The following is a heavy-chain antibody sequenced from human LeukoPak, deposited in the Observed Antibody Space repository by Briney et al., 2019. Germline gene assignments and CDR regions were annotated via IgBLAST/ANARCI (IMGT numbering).Heavy chain of an antibody. Sequence: GRSLRLSCAASGFTFSSYAMHWVRQAPGKGLEWVAVISYDGSNKYYADSVKGRFTISRDNSKNTLYLQMNSLRAEDTAVYYCARVGALRGVIIFYFDYWGQGTLVTVSS. CDR1: GFTFSSYA. V-gene: IGHV3-30*04. D-gene: IGHD3-10*01. CDR2: ISYDGSNK. CDR3: ARVGALRGVIIFYFDY. J-gene: IGHJ4*02.